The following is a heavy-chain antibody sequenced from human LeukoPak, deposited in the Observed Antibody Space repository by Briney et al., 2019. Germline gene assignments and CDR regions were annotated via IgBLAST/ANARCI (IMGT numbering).Heavy chain of an antibody. Sequence: GGSLRLSCAASGFTFSDYYMSWIRQAPGKGLEWGSYISSSGSTIYYADSVKGRFTISRDNAKNSLYLQMNSLRAEDTAVYYCARHLRDVLRFLETYYYYGMDVWGQGTTVTVSS. CDR1: GFTFSDYY. CDR3: ARHLRDVLRFLETYYYYGMDV. V-gene: IGHV3-11*01. D-gene: IGHD3-3*01. J-gene: IGHJ6*02. CDR2: ISSSGSTI.